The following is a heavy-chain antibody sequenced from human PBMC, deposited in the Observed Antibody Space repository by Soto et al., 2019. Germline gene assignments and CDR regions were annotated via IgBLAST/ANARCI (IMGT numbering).Heavy chain of an antibody. J-gene: IGHJ6*02. CDR1: GGSISSGGYY. V-gene: IGHV4-31*03. D-gene: IGHD2-2*02. Sequence: PSETLSLTCTVSGGSISSGGYYWSWIRQHPGKGLEWIGYIYYSGSTYYNPSLKSRVTISVDTSKNQFSLKLSSVTAADTAVYYCARGVGYCSSTSCYTAYYGMDVWGQGTTVTVSS. CDR2: IYYSGST. CDR3: ARGVGYCSSTSCYTAYYGMDV.